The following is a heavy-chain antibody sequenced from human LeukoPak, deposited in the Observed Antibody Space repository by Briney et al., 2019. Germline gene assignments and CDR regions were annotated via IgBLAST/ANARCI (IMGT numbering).Heavy chain of an antibody. V-gene: IGHV3-30*03. CDR3: ARAVPSRQAIDY. CDR2: VSFHGTDK. Sequence: GGSLRLSCAASGFTFNSYGMHWVRQAPGKGLDWVAVVSFHGTDKFYADSVKGRFTISRDNSKNTLYLQMNSLIPEDTAVYYCARAVPSRQAIDYWGQGTLVTVSS. CDR1: GFTFNSYG. J-gene: IGHJ4*02.